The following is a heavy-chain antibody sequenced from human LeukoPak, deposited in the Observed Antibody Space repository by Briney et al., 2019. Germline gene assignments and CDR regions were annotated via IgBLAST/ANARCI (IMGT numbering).Heavy chain of an antibody. CDR3: ARDRRICSSTSCPTYYYYYYMDV. CDR2: IYTSGST. CDR1: GGSISSGSYY. D-gene: IGHD2-2*01. Sequence: SQTLSLTCTVSGGSISSGSYYWSWIRQPAGKGLEWIGRIYTSGSTNYNPSLESRVTISVDTSKNQFSLKLSSVTAADTAVYYCARDRRICSSTSCPTYYYYYYMDVWGKGTTVTVSS. V-gene: IGHV4-61*02. J-gene: IGHJ6*03.